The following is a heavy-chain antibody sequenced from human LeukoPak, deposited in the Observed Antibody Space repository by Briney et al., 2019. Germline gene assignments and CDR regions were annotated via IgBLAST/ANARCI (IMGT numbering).Heavy chain of an antibody. CDR3: AARSGYSYGTFDY. J-gene: IGHJ4*02. V-gene: IGHV1-58*01. CDR2: IVVGRGNT. D-gene: IGHD5-18*01. Sequence: SVKVSCKASGFTFTSSAVQWVRQARGQRLEWIGWIVVGRGNTNYAQKFQERVTITRDMSTSTAYMELSSLRSEDTAVYYCAARSGYSYGTFDYWGQGTLVTVSS. CDR1: GFTFTSSA.